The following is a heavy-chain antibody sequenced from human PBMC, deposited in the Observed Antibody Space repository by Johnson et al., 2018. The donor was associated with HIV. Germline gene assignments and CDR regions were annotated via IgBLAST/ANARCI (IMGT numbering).Heavy chain of an antibody. CDR3: AKRVPSKQLVDAFDI. CDR2: ISYDGSNK. V-gene: IGHV3-30-3*02. J-gene: IGHJ3*02. Sequence: QVQLVESGGGVVQPGRSLRLSCAASGFTFSSYAMHWVRQAPGKGLEWVAVISYDGSNKYYADSVKGRFTISRDNSKNTLYLRMNSLRAEDTAVYYCAKRVPSKQLVDAFDIWGQGTMVTVSS. CDR1: GFTFSSYA. D-gene: IGHD6-6*01.